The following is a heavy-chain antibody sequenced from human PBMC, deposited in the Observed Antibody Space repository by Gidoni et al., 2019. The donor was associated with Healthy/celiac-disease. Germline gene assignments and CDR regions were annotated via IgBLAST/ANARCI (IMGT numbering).Heavy chain of an antibody. J-gene: IGHJ4*02. Sequence: QVQLVESGGGVVQPGRSLRLSCAASGFTFSSYGMHWVRQAPGKGLEWVAVISYDGSNKYYADSVKGRFTISRDNSKNTLYLQMNSLRAEDTAVYYCAKDRSGYDAPDYWGQGTLVTVSS. CDR3: AKDRSGYDAPDY. CDR1: GFTFSSYG. CDR2: ISYDGSNK. D-gene: IGHD5-12*01. V-gene: IGHV3-30*18.